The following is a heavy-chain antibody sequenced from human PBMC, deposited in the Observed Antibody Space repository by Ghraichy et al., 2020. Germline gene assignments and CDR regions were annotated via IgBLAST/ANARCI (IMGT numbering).Heavy chain of an antibody. J-gene: IGHJ4*02. CDR2: INHSGST. D-gene: IGHD5-18*01. Sequence: SETLSLTCAVYGRSFSVYYWSWIRQPPGKGLEWIGEINHSGSTNYNPSLKSRVPISLDTSQNQFSLKLSSVTAADTAVYYCARVWRYSYGYGPYYFDYWGQGTLVTVSS. V-gene: IGHV4-34*01. CDR1: GRSFSVYY. CDR3: ARVWRYSYGYGPYYFDY.